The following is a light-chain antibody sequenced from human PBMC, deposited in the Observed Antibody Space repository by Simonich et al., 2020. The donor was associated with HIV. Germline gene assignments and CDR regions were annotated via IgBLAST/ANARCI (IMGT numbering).Light chain of an antibody. CDR2: DFS. J-gene: IGLJ2*01. CDR3: SSYTSSSTLV. V-gene: IGLV2-14*03. CDR1: SSDVGGYNY. Sequence: QSALTQPASVSGSPGQSITISCTGTSSDVGGYNYVSWYQHHPGQAPKLMIYDFSKRPSGVSSRFSGSKSGNTASLTISGLQAEDEADYYCSSYTSSSTLVFGGGTKLTVL.